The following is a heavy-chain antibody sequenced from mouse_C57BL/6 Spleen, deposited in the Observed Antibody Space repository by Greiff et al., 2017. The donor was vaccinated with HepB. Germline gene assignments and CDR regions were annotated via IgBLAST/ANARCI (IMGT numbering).Heavy chain of an antibody. J-gene: IGHJ2*01. CDR2: IHPNSGST. D-gene: IGHD1-1*01. Sequence: QVQLQQPGAEPVKPGASVKLSCKASGYTFTSYWMHWVKQRPGQGLEWIGMIHPNSGSTNYNEKFKSKATLTVDKSSSTAYMQLSSLTSEDSAVYYCAPYGRSFDYWGQGTTLTVSS. V-gene: IGHV1-64*01. CDR1: GYTFTSYW. CDR3: APYGRSFDY.